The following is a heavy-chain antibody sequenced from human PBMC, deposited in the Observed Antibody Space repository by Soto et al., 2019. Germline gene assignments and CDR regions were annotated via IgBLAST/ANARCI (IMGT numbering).Heavy chain of an antibody. CDR3: ARVSPRGDYEDYFDY. Sequence: QVQLVESGGGVVQPGRSLRLSCAASGFTFSSYAMHWFRQAPGKGLEWVAVISYDGSNKYYADSVKGRFTISRDNSKTTLYLKMNSLKDEDTDVYYCARVSPRGDYEDYFDYWGQGTMVTVSS. CDR1: GFTFSSYA. V-gene: IGHV3-30-3*01. CDR2: ISYDGSNK. J-gene: IGHJ4*02. D-gene: IGHD4-17*01.